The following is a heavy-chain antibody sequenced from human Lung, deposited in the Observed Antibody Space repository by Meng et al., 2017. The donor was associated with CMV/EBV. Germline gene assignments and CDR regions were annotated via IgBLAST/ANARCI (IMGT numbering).Heavy chain of an antibody. CDR3: AISPGGPYDFWSGYFNYGMDV. Sequence: ASVXVSCKASGYTFTSYGISWVRQAPGQGLEWMGWISAYNGNTNYAQKLQGRVTMTTDTSTSTAYMELRSLRSDDTAVYYCAISPGGPYDFWSGYFNYGMDVXGQGXTVTVSS. D-gene: IGHD3-3*01. CDR1: GYTFTSYG. J-gene: IGHJ6*02. CDR2: ISAYNGNT. V-gene: IGHV1-18*01.